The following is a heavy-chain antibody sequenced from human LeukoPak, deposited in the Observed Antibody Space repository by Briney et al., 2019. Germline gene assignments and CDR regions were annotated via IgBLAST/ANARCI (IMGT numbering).Heavy chain of an antibody. V-gene: IGHV4-34*01. Sequence: SETLSLTCAVYGGSFSGYYWSWIRQPPGKGLEWIGEINHSGSTNYNPSLKSRVTISVDTSKNQFSLKLGSVTAADTAVYYCARGGRDGYSRDFDYWGQGTLVTVSS. J-gene: IGHJ4*02. D-gene: IGHD5-24*01. CDR1: GGSFSGYY. CDR2: INHSGST. CDR3: ARGGRDGYSRDFDY.